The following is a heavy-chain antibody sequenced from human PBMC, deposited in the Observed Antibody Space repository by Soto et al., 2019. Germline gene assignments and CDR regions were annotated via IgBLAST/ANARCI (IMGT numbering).Heavy chain of an antibody. J-gene: IGHJ3*01. D-gene: IGHD1-1*01. CDR3: ARERPLEDSPLADAFDV. CDR1: GYTFTTYG. CDR2: ISGHTGKT. V-gene: IGHV1-18*01. Sequence: QVHLVQSGAEVKKPGASVKVSCNSSGYTFTTYGVAWVRQVPGQGLEWMGWISGHTGKTFYAQSFQDRVTMTTDTSTSTAYMELRSLGSDDTAVYFCARERPLEDSPLADAFDVWGQGTRVTVSS.